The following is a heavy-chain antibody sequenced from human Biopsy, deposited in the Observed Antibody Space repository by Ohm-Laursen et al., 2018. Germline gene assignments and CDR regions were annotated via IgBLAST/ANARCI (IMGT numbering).Heavy chain of an antibody. CDR2: IYYSGGT. CDR3: ARVEAGTYDALDI. V-gene: IGHV4-59*01. Sequence: TLSLTCCVSGGSMTGYEWSWIRLAPGKGLEWIGYIYYSGGTKYNPSLARRVTFSVDMSKSQFSLKLYSVTAADTAVYYCARVEAGTYDALDIWGQGTLVAVSA. D-gene: IGHD1-26*01. CDR1: GGSMTGYE. J-gene: IGHJ3*02.